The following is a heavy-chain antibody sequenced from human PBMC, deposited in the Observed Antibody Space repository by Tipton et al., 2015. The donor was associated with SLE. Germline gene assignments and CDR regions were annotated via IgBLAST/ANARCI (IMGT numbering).Heavy chain of an antibody. CDR1: GGSMSSYY. V-gene: IGHV4-59*01. D-gene: IGHD4-17*01. J-gene: IGHJ3*02. CDR3: ASRLTTVTSDAFDI. Sequence: TLSLTCTVSGGSMSSYYWSWIRLPPGKGLEWIGCISYTGSTSYIPSLKSRVTISVDTSKNRFSLKLSSVTAADTALYYCASRLTTVTSDAFDIWGQGTMVTVSS. CDR2: ISYTGST.